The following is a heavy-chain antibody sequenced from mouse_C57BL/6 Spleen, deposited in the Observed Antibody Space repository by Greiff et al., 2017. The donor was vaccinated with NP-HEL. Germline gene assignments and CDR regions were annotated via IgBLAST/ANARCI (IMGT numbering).Heavy chain of an antibody. CDR2: INPNNGGI. CDR3: ARRQLRLQFAY. Sequence: EVQLQQSGPELVKPGASVKISCKASGYTFTDYYMNWVQQSPGKSLEWIGDINPNNGGISYNQKFKGKATLTVDKSSSTAYMELRSLTSEDSAVYYCARRQLRLQFAYWGQGTLVTVSA. V-gene: IGHV1-26*01. D-gene: IGHD3-2*02. CDR1: GYTFTDYY. J-gene: IGHJ3*01.